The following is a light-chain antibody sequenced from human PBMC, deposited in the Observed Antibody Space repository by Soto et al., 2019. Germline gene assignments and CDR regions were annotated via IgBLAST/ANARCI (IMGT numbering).Light chain of an antibody. V-gene: IGKV3-11*01. CDR1: QSVSSY. Sequence: EIVLTQSPATLSLSPGERPTLSCRASQSVSSYLAWYQQKPGQAPRLLIYDASNRATGIPARFSGSGSGTDFTLTISSLEPEDFAVYYCQQRSNWRYTFGQGTKLVIK. CDR2: DAS. CDR3: QQRSNWRYT. J-gene: IGKJ2*01.